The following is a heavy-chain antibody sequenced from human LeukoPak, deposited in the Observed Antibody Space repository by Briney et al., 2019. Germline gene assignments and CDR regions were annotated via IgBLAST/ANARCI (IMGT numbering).Heavy chain of an antibody. CDR1: SGSFSGYL. V-gene: IGHV4-34*01. Sequence: SSETLSLTCAVYSGSFSGYLWSWIRQPPGKGLEYIGEINHSGNTGYNPSLKSRLTISVDTSKNQFSLNLYSVTAADTAVYYCARKTVSTGVDYWGQGTLVTVSA. D-gene: IGHD5/OR15-5a*01. J-gene: IGHJ4*02. CDR3: ARKTVSTGVDY. CDR2: INHSGNT.